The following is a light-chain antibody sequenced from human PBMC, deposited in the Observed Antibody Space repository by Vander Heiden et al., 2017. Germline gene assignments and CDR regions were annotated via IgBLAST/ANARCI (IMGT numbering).Light chain of an antibody. Sequence: SYVLTQPPSVSVAPGQTARITCGGNNIGSKSVHWYQQKPGQDPVLVVYDDSDRPSGIPEQFSGSNSGNTATLTISRVEAGDEADYYCQVWDSSSDHPVFGGGTKLTVL. V-gene: IGLV3-21*02. CDR1: NIGSKS. J-gene: IGLJ2*01. CDR3: QVWDSSSDHPV. CDR2: DDS.